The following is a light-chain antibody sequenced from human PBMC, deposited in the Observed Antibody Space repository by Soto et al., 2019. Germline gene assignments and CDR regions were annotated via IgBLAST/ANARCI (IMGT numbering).Light chain of an antibody. CDR3: QQRSNWQVT. CDR1: QSVSSY. V-gene: IGKV3-11*01. Sequence: IVLTQSPVTLSLSPGERATLSCRASQSVSSYLAWYQQKPGQAPRLLIYDASNRATGIPARFSGSGSGTDFTLTISSLEPEDFAVYYCQQRSNWQVTFGQGTKVDI. CDR2: DAS. J-gene: IGKJ1*01.